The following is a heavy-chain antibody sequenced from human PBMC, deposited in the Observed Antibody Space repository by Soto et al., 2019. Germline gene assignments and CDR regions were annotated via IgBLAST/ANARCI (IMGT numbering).Heavy chain of an antibody. Sequence: PGGSLRLSCAGSGFTFSSYGMHWVRQAPGKGLEWVAVISYDGSNKYYADSVKGRFTISRDNSKNTLYLQMNSLRAEDTAVYYCAKVRWGSGAAGGPGNGMDVWGQGTTVTVSS. J-gene: IGHJ6*02. CDR3: AKVRWGSGAAGGPGNGMDV. D-gene: IGHD6-13*01. CDR1: GFTFSSYG. CDR2: ISYDGSNK. V-gene: IGHV3-30*18.